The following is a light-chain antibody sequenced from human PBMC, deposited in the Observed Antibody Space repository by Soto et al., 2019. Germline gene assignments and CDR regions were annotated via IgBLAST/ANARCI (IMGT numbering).Light chain of an antibody. J-gene: IGKJ2*01. CDR2: GAS. Sequence: EIVMTQSPATLLVSPGERATLSCRASQSVSSNLAWYQKKPGQAPRLLIYGASTRATGIPTRFSGSGSGTEFTLTITTLQSEDSAVYYCQQFNNWPPYTFGQGTKVEIK. V-gene: IGKV3-15*01. CDR1: QSVSSN. CDR3: QQFNNWPPYT.